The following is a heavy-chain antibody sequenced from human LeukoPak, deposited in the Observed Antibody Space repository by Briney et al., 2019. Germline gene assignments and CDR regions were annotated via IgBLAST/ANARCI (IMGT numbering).Heavy chain of an antibody. V-gene: IGHV4-34*01. Sequence: SETLSLTCAVYGGSFSGYYWSWIRQPPGKGLEWIGEINHSGSTNYNPSLKSRVTISVDTSKNQFSLKLSPVTAADTAVYYCARGRGGYCSSTSCYTVSSWFDPWGQGTLVTVSS. CDR2: INHSGST. J-gene: IGHJ5*02. D-gene: IGHD2-2*02. CDR1: GGSFSGYY. CDR3: ARGRGGYCSSTSCYTVSSWFDP.